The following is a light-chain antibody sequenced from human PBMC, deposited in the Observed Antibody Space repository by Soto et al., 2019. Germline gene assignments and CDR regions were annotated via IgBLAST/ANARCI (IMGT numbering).Light chain of an antibody. CDR1: QGISTY. CDR3: QKYNSAPLT. CDR2: AAS. V-gene: IGKV1-27*01. Sequence: DIQMTQSPSSLSASVGDRVTITCRASQGISTYLAWYQQKPGKVPKLLIYAASTLQSGVPSRFSGSGSGTDFTLTICSLQPEDGATYYCQKYNSAPLTFGGGPKVEIK. J-gene: IGKJ4*01.